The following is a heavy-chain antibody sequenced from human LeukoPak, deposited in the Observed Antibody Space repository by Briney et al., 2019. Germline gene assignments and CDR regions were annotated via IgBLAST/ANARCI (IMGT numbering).Heavy chain of an antibody. CDR2: ISAYNGNT. Sequence: ASVKVSCKASGYTFSSYDINWVRQATGQGLEWMGWISAYNGNTNYAQKLQGRVTMTTDTSASTAYMELRSLRSDDTAVYYCARAPSIRPYYYDSSGYYYFDYWGQGTLVTVSS. D-gene: IGHD3-22*01. J-gene: IGHJ4*02. V-gene: IGHV1-18*01. CDR1: GYTFSSYD. CDR3: ARAPSIRPYYYDSSGYYYFDY.